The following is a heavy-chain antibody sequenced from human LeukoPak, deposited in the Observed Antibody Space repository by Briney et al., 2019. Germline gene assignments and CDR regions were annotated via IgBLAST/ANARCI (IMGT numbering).Heavy chain of an antibody. J-gene: IGHJ5*02. CDR2: INHSGGT. D-gene: IGHD2-15*01. CDR3: ARGQEAATGQLPDWFDP. CDR1: GGSFSGYY. V-gene: IGHV4-34*01. Sequence: SETPSLTCAVYGGSFSGYYWSWIRQPPGKGLEWIGEINHSGGTNYNPSLKSRVTLSVDLSKSHFSLKLTSVTAADTAVYYCARGQEAATGQLPDWFDPWGQGTLVTVSS.